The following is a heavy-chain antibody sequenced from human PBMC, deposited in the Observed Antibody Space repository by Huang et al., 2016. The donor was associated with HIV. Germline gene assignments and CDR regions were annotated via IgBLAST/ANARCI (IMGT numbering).Heavy chain of an antibody. Sequence: QVQLVQSGAEVKKPGASVRVSCQASGYAFTAYFLHWIRQVPGQGLEWVGWINPKRGDIKVAQKFQGRVTVTRDTSVSRTYLHLSRLTSDDTAFYYCARDHSNYPTTGYFGYWGQGTPVTVSS. V-gene: IGHV1-2*02. CDR3: ARDHSNYPTTGYFGY. D-gene: IGHD2-8*01. J-gene: IGHJ4*02. CDR2: INPKRGDI. CDR1: GYAFTAYF.